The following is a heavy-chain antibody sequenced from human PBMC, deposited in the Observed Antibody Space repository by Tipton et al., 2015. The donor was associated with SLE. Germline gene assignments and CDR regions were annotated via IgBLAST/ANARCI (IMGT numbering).Heavy chain of an antibody. CDR3: ASHGYNWNGDWFDP. V-gene: IGHV4-34*01. Sequence: TLSLTCAVYGGSFSGYYWSWIRQPPGKGLEWIGEINHSGSTYYNPSLKSRVTISVDTSKNQFSLKLSSVTAADTAVYYCASHGYNWNGDWFDPWGQGTLVTVSS. CDR1: GGSFSGYY. CDR2: INHSGST. J-gene: IGHJ5*02. D-gene: IGHD1-20*01.